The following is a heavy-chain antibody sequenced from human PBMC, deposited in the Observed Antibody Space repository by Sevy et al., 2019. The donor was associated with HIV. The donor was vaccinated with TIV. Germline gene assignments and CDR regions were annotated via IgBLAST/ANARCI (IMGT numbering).Heavy chain of an antibody. V-gene: IGHV1-18*01. Sequence: ASVKVSCKASGYTFTSYGISWVRQAPGQGLEWMGWISAYNGNTNYAQKLLGRVTMTTDTSTSTAYMELRSLRSDDTAVYYCARGGNRYNWNADYFDYWGQGTLVTVSS. CDR2: ISAYNGNT. CDR3: ARGGNRYNWNADYFDY. CDR1: GYTFTSYG. D-gene: IGHD1-1*01. J-gene: IGHJ4*02.